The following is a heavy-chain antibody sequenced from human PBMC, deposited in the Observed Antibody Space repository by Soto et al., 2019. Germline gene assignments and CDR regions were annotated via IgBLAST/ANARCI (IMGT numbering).Heavy chain of an antibody. V-gene: IGHV1-69*06. J-gene: IGHJ4*02. D-gene: IGHD3-22*01. CDR1: GGTFSSYA. CDR3: AREWGDSSGYYYWAFDY. Sequence: GASVKVSCKASGGTFSSYAISWVRQAPGQGLEWMGGIIPIFGTANYAQKFQGRVTITADKSTSTAYMELNSLRSEDTAVYYCAREWGDSSGYYYWAFDYWGQGTLVTVSS. CDR2: IIPIFGTA.